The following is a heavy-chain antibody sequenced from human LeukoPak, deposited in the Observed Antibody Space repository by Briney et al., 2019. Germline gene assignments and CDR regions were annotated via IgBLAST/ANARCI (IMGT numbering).Heavy chain of an antibody. J-gene: IGHJ3*02. CDR3: ARDVVGATGGAFDI. D-gene: IGHD1-26*01. CDR1: GGSFSGYY. CDR2: INHSGST. V-gene: IGHV4-34*01. Sequence: SETVSLTCAVYGGSFSGYYWSWIRQPPGKGLEWIGEINHSGSTNYNPSLKSRVTISVDTSKNQFSLKLSSVTAADTAVYYCARDVVGATGGAFDIWGQGTMVTVSS.